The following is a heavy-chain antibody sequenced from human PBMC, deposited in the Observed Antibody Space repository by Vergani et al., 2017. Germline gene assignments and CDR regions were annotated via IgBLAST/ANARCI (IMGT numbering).Heavy chain of an antibody. J-gene: IGHJ4*02. D-gene: IGHD3-16*02. V-gene: IGHV3-13*01. Sequence: EVQLVESGGGLVQPGGSLRLSCAASGFTFSSYDMHWVRQTTGEGLLEWFSGIGTAGDTYYPGSVKGRFTISRENAKNSLYLQMNSLRAGDTAVYYCARAPRGLYHFDYWGQGTLVTVSS. CDR1: GFTFSSYD. CDR3: ARAPRGLYHFDY. CDR2: IGTAGDT.